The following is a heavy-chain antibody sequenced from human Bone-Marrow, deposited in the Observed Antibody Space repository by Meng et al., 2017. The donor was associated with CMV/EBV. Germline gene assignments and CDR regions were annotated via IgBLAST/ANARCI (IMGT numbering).Heavy chain of an antibody. CDR2: ISSSSSYI. V-gene: IGHV3-21*01. D-gene: IGHD3-3*01. CDR1: GFTFSSYS. CDR3: AGEGDRITIFGVAPFTYGMDV. Sequence: GGSRRLSCAASGFTFSSYSMNWVRQAPGKGLEWVSSISSSSSYIYYADSVKGRFTISRDNAKNSLYLQMNSLRAEDTAVYYCAGEGDRITIFGVAPFTYGMDVWGQGTTVTVSS. J-gene: IGHJ6*02.